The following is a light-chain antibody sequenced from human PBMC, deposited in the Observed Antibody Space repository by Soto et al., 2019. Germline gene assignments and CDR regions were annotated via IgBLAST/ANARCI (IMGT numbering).Light chain of an antibody. CDR1: HSNIGVNT. V-gene: IGLV1-44*01. Sequence: QSVLTQPPSASGTPGQRVTISCSGSHSNIGVNTVNWYQQFPGTAPRFLIYGNDQRPSGVPDRFSASKSGTSASLAISGLQSEDEADYYCAVWDDSLRGRVIGGGTKLTVL. J-gene: IGLJ2*01. CDR3: AVWDDSLRGRV. CDR2: GND.